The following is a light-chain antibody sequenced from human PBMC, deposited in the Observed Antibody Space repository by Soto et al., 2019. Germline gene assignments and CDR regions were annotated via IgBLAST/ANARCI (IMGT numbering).Light chain of an antibody. J-gene: IGKJ1*01. Sequence: EIVLPQSPGPLSLSPGERATLSCRASQSVSSSYLAWYKQKPGQAPRLLIYGASSRATGIPDRFSGSGSGTDFTLTISRLEPEDFAVYSCQQYGGSPPTFGQGTKVEIK. V-gene: IGKV3-20*01. CDR3: QQYGGSPPT. CDR2: GAS. CDR1: QSVSSSY.